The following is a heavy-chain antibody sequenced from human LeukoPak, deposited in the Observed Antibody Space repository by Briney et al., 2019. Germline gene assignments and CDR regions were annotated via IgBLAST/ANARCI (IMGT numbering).Heavy chain of an antibody. CDR2: IYYGGSP. V-gene: IGHV4-39*01. J-gene: IGHJ5*02. Sequence: SETLSLTCNVSGGSIGTTTNFWGWAWIRQRPTKGLEWIGSIYYGGSPYYTSSLKSRVTISVDTSKNQFSLKLASLTAADTAVYYCARRPIVGSTGFYFDPWGPGTLVTVSS. CDR3: ARRPIVGSTGFYFDP. CDR1: GGSIGTTTNF. D-gene: IGHD1-26*01.